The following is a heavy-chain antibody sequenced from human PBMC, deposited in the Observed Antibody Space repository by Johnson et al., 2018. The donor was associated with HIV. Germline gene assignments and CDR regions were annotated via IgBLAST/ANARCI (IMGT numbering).Heavy chain of an antibody. CDR2: ISGSGGST. CDR3: AKVGGYYDSSGYLGDAFDI. V-gene: IGHV3-23*04. J-gene: IGHJ3*02. D-gene: IGHD3-22*01. CDR1: GFTFSSYA. Sequence: AQLVESGGGLVQPGGSLRLSCAASGFTFSSYAMSWVRQAPGKGLEWVSAISGSGGSTYYADSVKGRFTISRDNSKNTLYLQMNSLRAEDTAVYYCAKVGGYYDSSGYLGDAFDIWGQGTLVTVSS.